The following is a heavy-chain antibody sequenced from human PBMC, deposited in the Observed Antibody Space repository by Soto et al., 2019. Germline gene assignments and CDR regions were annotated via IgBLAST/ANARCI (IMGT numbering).Heavy chain of an antibody. D-gene: IGHD3-10*01. Sequence: PSETLSLTCSVSGGSVNSGDYYWSWIRQPPGKGLEWLGYTYYSGSTYYNPSLKSRAIISIDTSKSQFFPKLSSVTAADTAVYYCARVTGHLLFPGLWGQGALVTVSS. CDR2: TYYSGST. CDR1: GGSVNSGDYY. J-gene: IGHJ4*02. V-gene: IGHV4-30-4*01. CDR3: ARVTGHLLFPGL.